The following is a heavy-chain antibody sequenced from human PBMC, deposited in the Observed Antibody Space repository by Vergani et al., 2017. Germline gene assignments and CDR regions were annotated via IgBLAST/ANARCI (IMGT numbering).Heavy chain of an antibody. CDR1: GFTFSDYY. CDR2: LYSGGST. CDR3: ARARFQEARYYFYGMDV. Sequence: VQLVESGGGLVKPGGSLRLSCAASGFTFSDYYMSWVRQAPGKGLEWVSVLYSGGSTYYADSVKGRFSTSRDNSKNTLYLQMNSLRADDTAVYYCARARFQEARYYFYGMDVWGQGTTVTVSS. V-gene: IGHV3-66*01. D-gene: IGHD3-10*01. J-gene: IGHJ6*02.